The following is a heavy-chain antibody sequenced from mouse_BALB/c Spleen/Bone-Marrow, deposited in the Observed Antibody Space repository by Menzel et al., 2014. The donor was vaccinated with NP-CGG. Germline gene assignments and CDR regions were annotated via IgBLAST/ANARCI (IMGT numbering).Heavy chain of an antibody. CDR2: IDPANGNT. CDR3: AFYYYGSSLFAY. CDR1: GFNIKDTY. Sequence: EVQLQQSGAELVKPGASVKLSCTASGFNIKDTYMHWVKRRPEQGLEWIGRIDPANGNTKYDPKFQGKATITADTSSNTAYLQLSSLTSEDTAVYYCAFYYYGSSLFAYWGQGTLVTVSA. D-gene: IGHD1-1*01. V-gene: IGHV14-3*02. J-gene: IGHJ3*01.